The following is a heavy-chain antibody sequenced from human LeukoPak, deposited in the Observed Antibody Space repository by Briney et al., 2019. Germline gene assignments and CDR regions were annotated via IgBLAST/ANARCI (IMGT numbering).Heavy chain of an antibody. J-gene: IGHJ4*02. Sequence: GASVKVSCKASGYTFTSYYMHWVRQAPGQGLEWMGIINPSDGSTSYAQKFQGRVTMTRDMSTSTVYMELSSLRSEDTAVYYCARDGSYCTNGVCPLNYWGQGTLVTVSS. CDR3: ARDGSYCTNGVCPLNY. CDR2: INPSDGST. V-gene: IGHV1-46*01. D-gene: IGHD2-8*01. CDR1: GYTFTSYY.